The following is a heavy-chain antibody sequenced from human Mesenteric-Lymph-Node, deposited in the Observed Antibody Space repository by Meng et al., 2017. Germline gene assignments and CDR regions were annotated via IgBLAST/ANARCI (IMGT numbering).Heavy chain of an antibody. Sequence: GESLKISCVASGFTFSDYYMTWIRQAPGKGVEWVSYISATGSTIYYADSVKGRFTISRDNAKNSLYLQMNILRAEDTAVYYCARNQEQPLDYWGQGTLVTVSS. CDR1: GFTFSDYY. CDR2: ISATGSTI. J-gene: IGHJ4*02. D-gene: IGHD1/OR15-1a*01. V-gene: IGHV3-11*04. CDR3: ARNQEQPLDY.